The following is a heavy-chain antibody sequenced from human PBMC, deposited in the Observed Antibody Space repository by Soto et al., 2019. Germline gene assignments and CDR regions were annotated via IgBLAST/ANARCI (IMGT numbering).Heavy chain of an antibody. D-gene: IGHD2-8*01. V-gene: IGHV3-23*01. CDR1: GFTFSTYA. J-gene: IGHJ4*02. CDR2: VSGSGDST. CDR3: AKTPRRYCSNGECYPGYFDY. Sequence: EVQLLESGGGLVQPGGSLRLSCAASGFTFSTYAMNWVRQAPGKGLEWVAGVSGSGDSTYYADSVKGRFTIYRDNSQNTLYVEMNSLRADDTAVYYCAKTPRRYCSNGECYPGYFDYWGLGTLVTVSS.